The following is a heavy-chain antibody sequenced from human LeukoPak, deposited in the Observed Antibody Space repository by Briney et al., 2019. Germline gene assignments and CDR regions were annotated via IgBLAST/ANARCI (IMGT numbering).Heavy chain of an antibody. CDR1: GFTFSSYA. CDR2: ISSNGGST. D-gene: IGHD2-2*02. Sequence: HPGGSLRLSCAASGFTFSSYAMSWVRQAPGKGLEYVSAISSNGGSTYYANSVKGRFTISRDNSKNTLYLQMGSLRAEDMAVYYCARDRGYCSSTSCYTRSYGMDVWGQGTTVTVSS. J-gene: IGHJ6*02. V-gene: IGHV3-64*01. CDR3: ARDRGYCSSTSCYTRSYGMDV.